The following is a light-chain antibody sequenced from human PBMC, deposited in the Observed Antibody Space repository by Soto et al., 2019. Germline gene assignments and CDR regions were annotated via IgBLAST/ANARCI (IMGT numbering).Light chain of an antibody. J-gene: IGKJ2*01. CDR2: MAS. Sequence: DIQMTQSPSTLSASIGDRVTITCRASQSISNWFAWYQQKQGAAPKLLIHMASSLQSGVPSRLSGSGSGTEFTLTNSSLKPDGFATYYSQQYNSYAYTFGQGTKLEIK. CDR3: QQYNSYAYT. V-gene: IGKV1-5*03. CDR1: QSISNW.